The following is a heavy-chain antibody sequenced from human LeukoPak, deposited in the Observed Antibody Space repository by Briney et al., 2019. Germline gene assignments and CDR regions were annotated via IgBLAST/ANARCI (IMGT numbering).Heavy chain of an antibody. V-gene: IGHV1-24*01. D-gene: IGHD5-12*01. Sequence: GASVKVSCEVSGYTLTELSMHWVRQAPGKGLEWMGGFDPEDGETIYAQKFQGRVTMTEDTSTDTAYMELRSLRSDDTAVYYCARDVDIVATGTFDIWGQGTMVTVSS. J-gene: IGHJ3*02. CDR3: ARDVDIVATGTFDI. CDR1: GYTLTELS. CDR2: FDPEDGET.